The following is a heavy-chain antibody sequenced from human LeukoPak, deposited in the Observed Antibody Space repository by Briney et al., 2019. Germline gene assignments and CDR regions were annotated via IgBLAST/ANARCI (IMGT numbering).Heavy chain of an antibody. CDR1: GFTFSTYA. CDR3: AKEGHNYDFDY. D-gene: IGHD3-16*01. V-gene: IGHV3-23*01. J-gene: IGHJ4*02. CDR2: ISGSGGII. Sequence: GGSLRLSCAASGFTFSTYALSWVRQAPGGGLEWVSDISGSGGIIYYADSVKGRFTISRDNSKSTLYLQMNSLRVEDTAIYYCAKEGHNYDFDYWGQGTLVTVSS.